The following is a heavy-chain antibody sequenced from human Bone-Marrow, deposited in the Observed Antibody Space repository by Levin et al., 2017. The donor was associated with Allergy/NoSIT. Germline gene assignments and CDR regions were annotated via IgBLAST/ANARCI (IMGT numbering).Heavy chain of an antibody. CDR2: INLNGNT. D-gene: IGHD5-24*01. J-gene: IGHJ4*02. CDR3: ARVDDC. V-gene: IGHV4-38-2*01. CDR1: GASISSAY. Sequence: GSLRLSCAVSGASISSAYWGWIRQPPGKGLEWIASINLNGNTFYNPSLKNRVTTSIDTSKNQFSLRLSSVTAADTAMYYCARVDDCWGQGTLVTVSS.